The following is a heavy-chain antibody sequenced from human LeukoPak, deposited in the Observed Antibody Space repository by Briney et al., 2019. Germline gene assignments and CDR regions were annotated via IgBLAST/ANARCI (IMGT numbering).Heavy chain of an antibody. Sequence: PGGSLRLSCAAFGFTFSRYDMHWVRHATGKGLEWVSSIGTGGDTYYPGSVKGRFTISRENAKNSLYLQMNSLRAGDTAVYYCARGVNLEWLRMDVWGQGTTVTVSS. D-gene: IGHD3-3*01. CDR2: IGTGGDT. CDR3: ARGVNLEWLRMDV. CDR1: GFTFSRYD. J-gene: IGHJ6*02. V-gene: IGHV3-13*01.